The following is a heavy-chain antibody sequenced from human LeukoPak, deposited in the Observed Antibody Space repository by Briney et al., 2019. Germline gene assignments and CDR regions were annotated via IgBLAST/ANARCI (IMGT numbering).Heavy chain of an antibody. CDR3: AMSYYYGSGRFPYYMDV. CDR1: GYTFTDYY. J-gene: IGHJ6*03. D-gene: IGHD3-10*01. V-gene: IGHV1-2*02. CDR2: INPNRGGT. Sequence: ASVKVSCKASGYTFTDYYIHWVRQAPGQGLEWMGWINPNRGGTNYAQKFQGRVTMTRDTSISTAYMELSRLRSDDTAVYYCAMSYYYGSGRFPYYMDVWGKGTTVTVSS.